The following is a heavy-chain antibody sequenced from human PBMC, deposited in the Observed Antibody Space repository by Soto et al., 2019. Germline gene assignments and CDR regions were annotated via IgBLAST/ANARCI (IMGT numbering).Heavy chain of an antibody. CDR3: ARGRYGDY. V-gene: IGHV1-18*01. Sequence: QVHLVQSGAEVKKPGASVKVSCKGSGYAFTTYGITWVRQAPGQGLEWMGWISAHNGNTNYAQKLQGRVTMTRDTSTSTAYMELRSLGSDDTAVYYCARGRYGDYWGQGALVTVSS. CDR2: ISAHNGNT. J-gene: IGHJ4*02. CDR1: GYAFTTYG. D-gene: IGHD1-1*01.